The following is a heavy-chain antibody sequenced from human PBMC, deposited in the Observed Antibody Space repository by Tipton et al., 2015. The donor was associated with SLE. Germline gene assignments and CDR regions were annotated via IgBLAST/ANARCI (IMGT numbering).Heavy chain of an antibody. D-gene: IGHD1-26*01. Sequence: TLSLTCIVSGGSISSSPYYWGWIRQPPGKGLEWIGSIYYTGSTYYSTSLKSRVTMAVDTSKNQFSLNLSSVTAADTAVYYCARDRLGGPFDYWGRGSLVTVSS. CDR1: GGSISSSPYY. J-gene: IGHJ4*02. CDR3: ARDRLGGPFDY. CDR2: IYYTGST. V-gene: IGHV4-39*07.